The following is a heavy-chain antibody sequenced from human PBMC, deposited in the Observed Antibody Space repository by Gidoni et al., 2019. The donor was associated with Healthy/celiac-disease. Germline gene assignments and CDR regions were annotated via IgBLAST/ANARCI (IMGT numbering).Heavy chain of an antibody. J-gene: IGHJ4*02. V-gene: IGHV3-30*04. CDR3: ARVESWRGLGAFDY. CDR2: ISYDGSNK. CDR1: GFTFSSYA. D-gene: IGHD3-16*01. Sequence: QVQLVESGGGVVQPGRSLRLSCEASGFTFSSYAMHWVRQAPGKGLEWVAVISYDGSNKYYADSVKGRFTIARDNSKNTLYLQMNSLRAEDTAVYYCARVESWRGLGAFDYWGQGTLVTVSS.